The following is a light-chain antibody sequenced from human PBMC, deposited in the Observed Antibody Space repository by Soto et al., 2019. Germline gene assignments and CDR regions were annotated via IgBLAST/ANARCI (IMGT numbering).Light chain of an antibody. V-gene: IGKV3-20*01. Sequence: EIVLTQSPGTLSLSPGARAPLSCRASQSVSSSYLAWYQQKPGQAPRLLIYGVSSRASGIPDRFFGSGSGTDFTLTINRLEPEDFAVYYCQQYANSPITFGQGTRLEIK. J-gene: IGKJ5*01. CDR3: QQYANSPIT. CDR2: GVS. CDR1: QSVSSSY.